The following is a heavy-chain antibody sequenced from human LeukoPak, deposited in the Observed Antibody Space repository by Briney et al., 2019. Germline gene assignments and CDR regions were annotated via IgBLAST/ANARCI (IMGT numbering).Heavy chain of an antibody. J-gene: IGHJ4*02. V-gene: IGHV3-30*02. CDR1: GFTFSDYA. D-gene: IGHD2-15*01. Sequence: GGSLRLSCAASGFTFSDYAMYWVRQAPGKGLEWISFIQFDGSDEFYADSVKGRFIISRDNSKNTLYLQMNSLRTEDTSVYYCAEDQKLQPFHYWGQGTLVTVSS. CDR3: AEDQKLQPFHY. CDR2: IQFDGSDE.